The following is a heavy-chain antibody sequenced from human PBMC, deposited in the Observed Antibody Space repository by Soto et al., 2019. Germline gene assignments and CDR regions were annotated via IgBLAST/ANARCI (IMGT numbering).Heavy chain of an antibody. CDR3: AGIMGYCSGGSCYVPFDI. Sequence: PGGSLRLSCAASGFTFSSYGMHWVRQAPGKGLEWVAVISYDGSNKYYADSVKGRFTIPRDNSKNTLYLQMNSLRAEDTAVYYCAGIMGYCSGGSCYVPFDIWGQGTMVTVSS. V-gene: IGHV3-30*03. D-gene: IGHD2-15*01. CDR2: ISYDGSNK. J-gene: IGHJ3*02. CDR1: GFTFSSYG.